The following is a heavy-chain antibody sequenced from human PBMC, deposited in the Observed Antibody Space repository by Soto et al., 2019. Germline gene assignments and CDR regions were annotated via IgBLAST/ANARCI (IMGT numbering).Heavy chain of an antibody. J-gene: IGHJ6*02. V-gene: IGHV3-30*18. CDR1: GFTFSSYG. D-gene: IGHD6-13*01. Sequence: PVGSLRLSCAASGFTFSSYGMHWVRQAPGKGLEWVAVISYDGSNKYYADSVKGRFTISRDNSKNTLYLQMNSLRAEDTAVYYCAKDAQHTPYSSSWYSWNDVIYYYYYGMDVWGQGTTVTVSS. CDR3: AKDAQHTPYSSSWYSWNDVIYYYYYGMDV. CDR2: ISYDGSNK.